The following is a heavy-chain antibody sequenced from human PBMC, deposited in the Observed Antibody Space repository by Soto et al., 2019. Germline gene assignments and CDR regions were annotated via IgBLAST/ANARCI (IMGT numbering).Heavy chain of an antibody. D-gene: IGHD3-10*01. V-gene: IGHV1-46*01. Sequence: ASVKVSCKASGYTFTSYYMHWVRQAPGQGLEWMGIINPSGGSTSYAQKFQGRVTMTRDTSTSTVYMELSSLRSEDTAVYYCARGTYWKYYYGSGSYAGMDVWGQGTTVTVSS. J-gene: IGHJ6*02. CDR2: INPSGGST. CDR3: ARGTYWKYYYGSGSYAGMDV. CDR1: GYTFTSYY.